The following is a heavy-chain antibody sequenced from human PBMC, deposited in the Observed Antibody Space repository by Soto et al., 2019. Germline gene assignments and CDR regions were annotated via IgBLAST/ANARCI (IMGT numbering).Heavy chain of an antibody. Sequence: SQTLSLTCAISGDSVSSNSAAWNWIRQSPSRGLEWLGRTYYRSKWYNDYAVSVKSRITINPDTSKNQFSLQLNSVTPEDTAVYYCARTVVVATISYYYYMDVWGKGTTVTVSS. V-gene: IGHV6-1*01. CDR2: TYYRSKWYN. J-gene: IGHJ6*03. CDR1: GDSVSSNSAA. D-gene: IGHD5-12*01. CDR3: ARTVVVATISYYYYMDV.